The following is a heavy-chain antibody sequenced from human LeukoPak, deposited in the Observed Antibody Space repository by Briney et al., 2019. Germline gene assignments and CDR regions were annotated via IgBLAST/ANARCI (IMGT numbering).Heavy chain of an antibody. CDR1: GYTFTSYA. Sequence: GASVKVSCKASGYTFTSYAMNWVRQAPGQGLEWMGWINTNTGNPTYAQGFTGRFVFPLDTSVSTAYLQISSLKAEDTAVYYCARGWDPITIFGVVIRPLDYYGMDVWGQGTTVTVSS. CDR3: ARGWDPITIFGVVIRPLDYYGMDV. CDR2: INTNTGNP. D-gene: IGHD3-3*01. V-gene: IGHV7-4-1*02. J-gene: IGHJ6*02.